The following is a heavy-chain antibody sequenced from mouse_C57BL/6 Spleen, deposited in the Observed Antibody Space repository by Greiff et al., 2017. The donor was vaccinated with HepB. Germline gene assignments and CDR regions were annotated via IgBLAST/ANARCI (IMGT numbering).Heavy chain of an antibody. CDR2: IYPGDGDT. Sequence: QVQLQQSGPELVKPGASVKISCKASGYAFSSSWMNWVKQRPGKGLEWIGRIYPGDGDTNYNGKFKGKATLTADKSSSTTYMQLSSVTSEDSAVYFCARWGGNYLDYWGQGTTLTVSS. J-gene: IGHJ2*01. CDR3: ARWGGNYLDY. V-gene: IGHV1-82*01. CDR1: GYAFSSSW.